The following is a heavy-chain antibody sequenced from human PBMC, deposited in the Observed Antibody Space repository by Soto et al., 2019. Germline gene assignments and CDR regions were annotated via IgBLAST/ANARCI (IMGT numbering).Heavy chain of an antibody. Sequence: WASVKVSCKASGGTFSSYAISWVRQAPGQGLEWMGGIIPIFGTANYAQKFQGRVTITADESTSTAYMELSSLRSEDTAVYYCASSPLGPIAAAVVRHTSHETTGVDYWGQGTLVTVSS. CDR1: GGTFSSYA. V-gene: IGHV1-69*13. J-gene: IGHJ4*02. CDR3: ASSPLGPIAAAVVRHTSHETTGVDY. D-gene: IGHD6-13*01. CDR2: IIPIFGTA.